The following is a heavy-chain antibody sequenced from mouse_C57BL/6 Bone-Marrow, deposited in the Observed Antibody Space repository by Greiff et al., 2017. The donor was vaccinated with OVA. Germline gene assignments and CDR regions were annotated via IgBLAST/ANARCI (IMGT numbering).Heavy chain of an antibody. J-gene: IGHJ4*01. V-gene: IGHV1-64*01. D-gene: IGHD1-1*01. CDR2: IHPNSGST. CDR1: GYTFTSYW. CDR3: ARMKKKDSSCYYAMDY. Sequence: QVQLQQPGAELVKPGASVKLSCKASGYTFTSYWMHWVKQRPGQGLEWIGMIHPNSGSTNYNEKFKSKATLTVDKSSSTAYMQLSSLTSEDSAVYYCARMKKKDSSCYYAMDYWGQGTSVTVSS.